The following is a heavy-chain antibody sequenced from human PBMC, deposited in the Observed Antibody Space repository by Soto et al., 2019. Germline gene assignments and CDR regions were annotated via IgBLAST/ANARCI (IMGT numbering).Heavy chain of an antibody. CDR1: GFTFSSYS. J-gene: IGHJ6*02. CDR3: ARDQASTYDFLSGYYPYDYGIDV. V-gene: IGHV3-21*01. D-gene: IGHD3-3*01. Sequence: EVQLVESGGGLVKPGGSLRLSCAASGFTFSSYSMNWVRQAPGKGLEWVSSISSSSSYIYYADSVKGRFTISRDNAKNSLYLQMNSLRAEDTAVYYCARDQASTYDFLSGYYPYDYGIDVWGQGNTVTVSS. CDR2: ISSSSSYI.